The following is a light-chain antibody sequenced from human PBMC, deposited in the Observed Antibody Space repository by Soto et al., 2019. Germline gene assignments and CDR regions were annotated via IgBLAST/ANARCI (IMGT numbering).Light chain of an antibody. CDR2: RNG. Sequence: QSVLTQPPSASGTPGQSLTISCSGSSSNVGSHYVYWYQHLPGTAPKFLMYRNGQRPSAVPDRFSASTSGTSAALAISGLRSEDEADYYCAGWDDSLTGWVFGGGTKLTVL. CDR1: SSNVGSHY. V-gene: IGLV1-47*01. J-gene: IGLJ3*02. CDR3: AGWDDSLTGWV.